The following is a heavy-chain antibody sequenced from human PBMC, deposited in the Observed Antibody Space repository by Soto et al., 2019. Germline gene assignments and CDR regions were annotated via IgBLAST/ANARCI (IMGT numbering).Heavy chain of an antibody. J-gene: IGHJ4*02. CDR3: ARQFMVRGVIHFDY. CDR2: IIPIFGTA. Sequence: VASVKVSCKASGGTFSSYAISRVRQAPGQGLEWMGGIIPIFGTANYAQKFQGRVTITADKSTSTAYMELSSLRSEDWAVYYCARQFMVRGVIHFDYWGQGTLVTVSS. CDR1: GGTFSSYA. D-gene: IGHD3-10*01. V-gene: IGHV1-69*06.